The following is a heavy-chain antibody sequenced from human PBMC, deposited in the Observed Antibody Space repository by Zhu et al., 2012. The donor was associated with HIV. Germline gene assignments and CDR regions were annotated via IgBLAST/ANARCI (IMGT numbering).Heavy chain of an antibody. Sequence: QVQLQESGPGLVKPSETLSLTCAVSGSSIISTYYWGWIRQPPGKGLEWIGSIYHSETTYYNPSLKSRVTISIDTANNQFSLKLSSVTAADTAVYYCARHSWTRRRTYFDYWGQGTLVHRLL. J-gene: IGHJ4*02. V-gene: IGHV4-38-2*01. CDR1: GSSIISTYY. D-gene: IGHD3-3*02. CDR2: IYHSETT. CDR3: ARHSWTRRRTYFDY.